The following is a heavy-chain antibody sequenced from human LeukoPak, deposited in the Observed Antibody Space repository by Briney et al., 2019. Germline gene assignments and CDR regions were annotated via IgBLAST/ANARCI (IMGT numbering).Heavy chain of an antibody. J-gene: IGHJ4*02. CDR1: GFTFSSYW. CDR2: INSDGKIT. Sequence: GGSLRLSCAASGFTFSSYWMYWVRQAPGKGLVWVSRINSDGKITNYADSVKGRFTICRDNDKNTLYLQMNSLRGEDTAVYYCTRDITLTRGGRSDYWGQGTLVTVSA. CDR3: TRDITLTRGGRSDY. D-gene: IGHD3-10*01. V-gene: IGHV3-74*01.